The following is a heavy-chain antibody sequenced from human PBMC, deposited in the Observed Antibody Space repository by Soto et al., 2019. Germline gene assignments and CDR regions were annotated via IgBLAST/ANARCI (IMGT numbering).Heavy chain of an antibody. V-gene: IGHV3-30*02. CDR1: GFTFSSYG. D-gene: IGHD3-22*01. CDR2: IWYDGSNK. Sequence: GGSLRLSCAASGFTFSSYGVHWVRQAPGKGLEWVAVIWYDGSNKYYADSVKGRFTISRDNSKNTLYLQMNSLRAEDTAVYYCAKEGYDSSGYYHIRTPTYHGMDVWGQGTTVTVSS. CDR3: AKEGYDSSGYYHIRTPTYHGMDV. J-gene: IGHJ6*02.